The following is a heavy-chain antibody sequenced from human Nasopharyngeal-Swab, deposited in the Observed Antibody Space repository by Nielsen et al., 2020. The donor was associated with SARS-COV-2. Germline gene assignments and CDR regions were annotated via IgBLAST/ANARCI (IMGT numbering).Heavy chain of an antibody. CDR3: ARVGRYCSGGSCYSGY. Sequence: GESLKISCKGSGYSFTSYWIGWVRQMPRKGLEWMGIIYPGDSDTRYSPSFQGQVTISADKSISTAYLQWSSLKASDTAMYYCARVGRYCSGGSCYSGYWGQGTLVTVSS. D-gene: IGHD2-15*01. J-gene: IGHJ4*02. CDR1: GYSFTSYW. CDR2: IYPGDSDT. V-gene: IGHV5-51*01.